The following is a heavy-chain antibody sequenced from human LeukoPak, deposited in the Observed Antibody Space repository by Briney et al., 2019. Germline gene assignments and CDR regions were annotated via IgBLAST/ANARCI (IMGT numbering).Heavy chain of an antibody. D-gene: IGHD6-13*01. CDR1: GYTLTELS. CDR3: ATGRRDSSSLDYYYYMDV. Sequence: GASVKVSCKVSGYTLTELSMHWVRQAPGKGLEWMGGFDPEDGETIYAQKFQGRVTMTEDTSTDTAYMELSSLRSEDTAVYYCATGRRDSSSLDYYYYMDVWGKGTTVTVSS. CDR2: FDPEDGET. J-gene: IGHJ6*03. V-gene: IGHV1-24*01.